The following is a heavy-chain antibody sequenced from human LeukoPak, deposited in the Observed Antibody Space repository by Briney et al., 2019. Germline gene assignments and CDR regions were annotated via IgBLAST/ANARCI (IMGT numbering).Heavy chain of an antibody. CDR2: IRSKLYGGTT. CDR1: GFSFGDYA. CDR3: TRLFSESSSWALDY. V-gene: IGHV3-49*04. Sequence: GGSLRLSCTASGFSFGDYAMSWVRQAPGKGLEWVDFIRSKLYGGTTQYAASVKGRFTISRDDSKSIAYLQMNSLKTEDTAVYYCTRLFSESSSWALDYWGQGSLVTVSS. J-gene: IGHJ4*02. D-gene: IGHD6-13*01.